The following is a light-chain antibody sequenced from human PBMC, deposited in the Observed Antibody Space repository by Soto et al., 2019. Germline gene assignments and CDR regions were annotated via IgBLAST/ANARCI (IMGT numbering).Light chain of an antibody. J-gene: IGLJ1*01. CDR1: TSNIGASYD. CDR2: RDT. CDR3: QSYDNILNGYV. V-gene: IGLV1-40*01. Sequence: QSVLTQPPSVYGAPGQTVTISCTGSTSNIGASYDVHWYQQLPGSAPNLLIYRDTHRPSGITNRFSGSRSGTSASLAIFGLRPGDEADYYCQSYDNILNGYVFGTGTKLTVL.